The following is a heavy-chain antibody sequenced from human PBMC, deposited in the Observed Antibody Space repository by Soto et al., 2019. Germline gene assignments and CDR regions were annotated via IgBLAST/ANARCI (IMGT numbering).Heavy chain of an antibody. Sequence: GGSLTLSCAASGLTFGSYGMHWARQAPGKKLERLAVIWSDGSNQYYADSVKGRFTISRDNSKNTLYLQMNSLRAEYTAVYYCASDILELEYFHYAIDFRGNGTMVT. CDR2: IWSDGSNQ. CDR1: GLTFGSYG. V-gene: IGHV3-33*01. CDR3: ASDILELEYFHYAIDF. J-gene: IGHJ3*01. D-gene: IGHD3-3*01.